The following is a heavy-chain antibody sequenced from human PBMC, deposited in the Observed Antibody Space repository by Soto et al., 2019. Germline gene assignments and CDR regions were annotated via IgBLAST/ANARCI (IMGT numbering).Heavy chain of an antibody. D-gene: IGHD3-22*01. CDR2: ISGSGGST. V-gene: IGHV3-23*01. CDR3: ATRRSSGYDTYYFDY. J-gene: IGHJ4*02. CDR1: GFTFSSYA. Sequence: EVQLLESGGGLVQPGGSLRLSCAASGFTFSSYAMSWVRQAPGKGLEWVSAISGSGGSTYYADSVKGRFTISRDNSKNTLYLQMNSLRAADTAVYYCATRRSSGYDTYYFDYWGQGTLVTVSS.